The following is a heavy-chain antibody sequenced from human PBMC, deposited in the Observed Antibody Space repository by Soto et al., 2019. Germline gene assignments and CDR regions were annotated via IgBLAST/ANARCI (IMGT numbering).Heavy chain of an antibody. J-gene: IGHJ6*02. CDR1: GFTFTSSA. V-gene: IGHV1-58*01. CDR3: AADKSTLHYYYYGMDV. Sequence: SVKVSCKASGFTFTSSAVQWVRQARGQRLEWIGWIVVGSGNTNYAQKFQERVTITRDMSTSTAYMELSSLRSEDTAVYYCAADKSTLHYYYYGMDVWGQGTTVTVSS. CDR2: IVVGSGNT.